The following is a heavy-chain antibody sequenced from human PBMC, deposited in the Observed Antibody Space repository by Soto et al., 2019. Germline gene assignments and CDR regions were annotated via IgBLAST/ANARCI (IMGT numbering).Heavy chain of an antibody. CDR3: AAERDIVVVPAAMDV. J-gene: IGHJ6*02. CDR2: IVVGSGNT. Sequence: VKVSCKASGLTFTSSAVQWVRQARGQRLEWIGWIVVGSGNTNYAQKFQERVTITRDMSTSTAYMELSSLRSEDTAVYYCAAERDIVVVPAAMDVWGQGTTVTVSS. V-gene: IGHV1-58*01. CDR1: GLTFTSSA. D-gene: IGHD2-2*01.